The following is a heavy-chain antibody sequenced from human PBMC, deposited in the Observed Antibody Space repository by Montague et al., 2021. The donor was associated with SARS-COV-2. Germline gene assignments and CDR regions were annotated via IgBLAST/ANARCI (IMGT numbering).Heavy chain of an antibody. Sequence: SDTLSLTCSVSGDSISSYYWSWIRQSPGRGLDWIGHIYYTGSAKYNPSLKSRVTLSLDTPKNHFSLRLNSVTAADTAVYYCARAQNICFIANCVNYFDLWGLGALVSVSS. CDR1: GDSISSYY. V-gene: IGHV4-59*01. CDR2: IYYTGSA. J-gene: IGHJ4*02. D-gene: IGHD1-1*01. CDR3: ARAQNICFIANCVNYFDL.